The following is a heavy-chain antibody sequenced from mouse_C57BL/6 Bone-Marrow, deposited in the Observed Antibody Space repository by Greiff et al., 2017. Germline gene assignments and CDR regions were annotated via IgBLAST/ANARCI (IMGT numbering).Heavy chain of an antibody. CDR1: GYSITSGHY. J-gene: IGHJ1*03. CDR2: ISYDGSN. CDR3: ARDGSWYFDV. V-gene: IGHV3-6*01. Sequence: EVKLLESGPGLVKPSQSLSLTCSVTGYSITSGHYWNWIRQFPGNKLEWMGYISYDGSNNYNPSLKNRISITRDTSKNQFFLKLNSVTTEDTATYYCARDGSWYFDVWGTGTTVTVAS. D-gene: IGHD1-1*02.